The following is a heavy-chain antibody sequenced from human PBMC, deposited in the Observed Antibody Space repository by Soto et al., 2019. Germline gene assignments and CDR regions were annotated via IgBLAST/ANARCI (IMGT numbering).Heavy chain of an antibody. J-gene: IGHJ6*02. CDR3: ARDQGYSSSSSGMDV. CDR1: GFTFSSYG. V-gene: IGHV3-33*01. CDR2: IWYDGSNK. D-gene: IGHD6-13*01. Sequence: PGGSLRLSCAASGFTFSSYGMHWVRQAPGKGLEWVAVIWYDGSNKYYADSVKGRFTISRDNSKNTLYLQMNSLRAEDTAVYYCARDQGYSSSSSGMDVWGQGTTVTVSS.